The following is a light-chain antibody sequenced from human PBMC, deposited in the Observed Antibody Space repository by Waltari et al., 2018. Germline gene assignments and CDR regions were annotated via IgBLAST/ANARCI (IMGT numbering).Light chain of an antibody. CDR3: HQRSLWPWT. J-gene: IGKJ1*01. CDR1: QTVSTY. CDR2: DAS. Sequence: IVLTQSPATLSLSPGERATLSCRASQTVSTYLAWFQQKPGQAPRLLIYDASNRAPGIPARFSGSGSATDFSLTISSLEPEDFAVYYCHQRSLWPWTFGQGTKVAIK. V-gene: IGKV3-11*01.